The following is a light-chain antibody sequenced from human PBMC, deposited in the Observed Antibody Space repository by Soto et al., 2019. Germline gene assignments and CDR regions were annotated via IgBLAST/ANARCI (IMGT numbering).Light chain of an antibody. CDR1: SSNIGARYE. Sequence: QSVLTQPPSVSGAPGRRVTVSCTGSSSNIGARYEVHWYQQLPGTAPKLLIYGNSNRPSGVPDRFSGSKSGTSASLAITGLQAEDEAYYYCQSYDSSLSGYVFGTGTKLTVL. CDR3: QSYDSSLSGYV. J-gene: IGLJ1*01. V-gene: IGLV1-40*01. CDR2: GNS.